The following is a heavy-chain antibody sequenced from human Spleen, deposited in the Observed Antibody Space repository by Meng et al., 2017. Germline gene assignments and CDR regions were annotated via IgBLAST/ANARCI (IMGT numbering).Heavy chain of an antibody. CDR3: ARGPTTMAHDFDY. CDR1: GASLTSAGGYY. V-gene: IGHV4-31*03. D-gene: IGHD4-11*01. Sequence: QVALQESGPGLVKPSQTLSPTCTVSGASLTSAGGYYWNWVRQHPGKGLEWIGYIYYSGTTDYNPSLKSRVTISLDTSQNNLSLKLSSVTAADSAVYYCARGPTTMAHDFDYWGQGTLVTVSS. CDR2: IYYSGTT. J-gene: IGHJ4*02.